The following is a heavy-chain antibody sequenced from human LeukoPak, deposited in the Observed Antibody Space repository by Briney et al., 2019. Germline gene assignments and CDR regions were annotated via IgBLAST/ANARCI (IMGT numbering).Heavy chain of an antibody. CDR3: TTDPTVTFDY. J-gene: IGHJ4*02. V-gene: IGHV3-15*01. Sequence: WGSLKLLWSGSGFHFSNAWMGWVRQGSGEGPGLVGRIKSKTDCGTTDYAAPVKGRFTISRGDSKNTLYLQMNSLKTEDTAVYYCTTDPTVTFDYWGEGTLVTVSS. CDR1: GFHFSNAW. D-gene: IGHD4-17*01. CDR2: IKSKTDCGTT.